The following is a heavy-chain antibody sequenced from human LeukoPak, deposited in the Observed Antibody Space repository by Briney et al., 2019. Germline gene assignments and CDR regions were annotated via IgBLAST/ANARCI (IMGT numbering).Heavy chain of an antibody. CDR2: FYHSGNP. V-gene: IGHV4/OR15-8*02. CDR3: ARDSATTLGSYYYGLDV. CDR1: VDSPTITNW. J-gene: IGHJ6*02. D-gene: IGHD5-12*01. Sequence: SGTPSLTPFVPVDSPTITNWWTGAGQPPGRGWGGFGKFYHSGNPNYTPSLKSRVTISLDKSNNTFSLKMNSVTAADTAVYYCARDSATTLGSYYYGLDVWGQGTTVTVSS.